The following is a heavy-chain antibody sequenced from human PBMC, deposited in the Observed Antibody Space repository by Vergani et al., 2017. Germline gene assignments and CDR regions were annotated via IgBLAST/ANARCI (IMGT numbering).Heavy chain of an antibody. D-gene: IGHD1-1*01. CDR1: GFTSSYYG. J-gene: IGHJ1*01. Sequence: QVHLVESGGGVVQPGRSLRLSCVVSGFTSSYYGMHWVRQAPGKGLAWVAVISYDGTQKYYADSLKGRFTISRDNSKSTLYLQMNSLRTEDTAVYYCATKSCGTPGCQIGYFREWGQGTLVTVSS. CDR2: ISYDGTQK. V-gene: IGHV3-30*03. CDR3: ATKSCGTPGCQIGYFRE.